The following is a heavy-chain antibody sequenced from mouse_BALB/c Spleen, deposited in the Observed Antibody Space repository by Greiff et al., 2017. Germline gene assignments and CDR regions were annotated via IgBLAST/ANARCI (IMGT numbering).Heavy chain of an antibody. V-gene: IGHV2-6-2*01. CDR2: IWSDGST. CDR1: GFSLTSYG. D-gene: IGHD1-2*01. CDR3: ARHGGYGPYYAMDY. J-gene: IGHJ4*01. Sequence: VQLKESGPDLVAPSQSLSITCTVSGFSLTSYGVHWVRQPPGKGLEWLVVIWSDGSTTYNSALKSRLSISKDNSKSQVFLKMNSLQTDDTAMYYCARHGGYGPYYAMDYWGQGTSVTVSS.